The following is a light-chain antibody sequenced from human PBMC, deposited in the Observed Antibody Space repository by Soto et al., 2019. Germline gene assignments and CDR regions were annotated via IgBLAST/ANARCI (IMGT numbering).Light chain of an antibody. V-gene: IGLV1-44*01. CDR2: NNN. Sequence: QSVLSQPPSTSGTPGQRVTISCSGGSSNIGSNAVNWYQQVPGTAPKLLIYNNNKRPSGVPDRFSGSKSGTSASLASSGLQSEDEADYYCAAWDDRLNGDVFGTGTKLTVL. J-gene: IGLJ1*01. CDR1: SSNIGSNA. CDR3: AAWDDRLNGDV.